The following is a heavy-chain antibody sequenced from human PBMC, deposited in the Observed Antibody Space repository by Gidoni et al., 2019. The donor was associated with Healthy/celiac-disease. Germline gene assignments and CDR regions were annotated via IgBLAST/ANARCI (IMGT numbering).Heavy chain of an antibody. D-gene: IGHD6-19*01. CDR2: IFSNDEK. CDR1: GFSLSNARMG. J-gene: IGHJ4*02. V-gene: IGHV2-26*01. Sequence: QVTLKESGPVLVQPTETLTLTCTVSGFSLSNARMGVSWIRQPPGKALEWLAHIFSNDEKSYSISLKSRLTISKETSKSQVVLTMTNMDPVDTATYYCARSIAVAGTRGFDYWGQGTLVTVSS. CDR3: ARSIAVAGTRGFDY.